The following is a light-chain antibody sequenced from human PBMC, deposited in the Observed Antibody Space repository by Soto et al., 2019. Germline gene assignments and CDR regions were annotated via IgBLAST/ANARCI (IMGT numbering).Light chain of an antibody. V-gene: IGKV2-28*01. CDR3: TQALQNPLT. CDR2: LAS. Sequence: DIVLPQSPLSLSVTPGEPASISCRSSQRLLHSNGNNYLEWYLQKPVQSQQVLIYLASNRASGVPDRFSGSGSGTDVTLKISRVEAEEGGVYYCTQALQNPLTFGGGTKVALK. CDR1: QRLLHSNGNNY. J-gene: IGKJ4*01.